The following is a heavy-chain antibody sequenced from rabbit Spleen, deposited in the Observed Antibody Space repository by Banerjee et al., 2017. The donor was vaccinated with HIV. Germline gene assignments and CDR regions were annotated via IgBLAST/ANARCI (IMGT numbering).Heavy chain of an antibody. Sequence: QSLEESGGGLVKPGASLTLTCKASGFSFNSGYDMCWVRQAPGKGLEWIACIYAGSSGSTYSATWAKGRFTLSKTSSTTVTLQMTSLTAADTATYFCARDLAGVIGWNFGWWGQGTLVTVS. D-gene: IGHD4-1*01. CDR1: GFSFNSGYD. CDR3: ARDLAGVIGWNFGW. J-gene: IGHJ4*01. V-gene: IGHV1S40*01. CDR2: IYAGSSGST.